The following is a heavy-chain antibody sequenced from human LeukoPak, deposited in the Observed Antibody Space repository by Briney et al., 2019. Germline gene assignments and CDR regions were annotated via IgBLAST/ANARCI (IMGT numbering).Heavy chain of an antibody. Sequence: ASVKVSCKASGYTFTGYYMHWVRQAPGQGLEWMGWINPNSGGTNYAQKFQGRVTMTRDTSISTAYMELTTLRSDDTAVYYCARNKGASGTNYDAFDIWGQGTMATVSS. CDR3: ARNKGASGTNYDAFDI. V-gene: IGHV1-2*02. CDR1: GYTFTGYY. J-gene: IGHJ3*02. D-gene: IGHD3-10*01. CDR2: INPNSGGT.